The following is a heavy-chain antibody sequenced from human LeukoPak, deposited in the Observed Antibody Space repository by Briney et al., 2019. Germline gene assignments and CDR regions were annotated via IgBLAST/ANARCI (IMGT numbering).Heavy chain of an antibody. CDR1: GFTFSNYG. D-gene: IGHD6-19*01. CDR2: IVGSGVTT. Sequence: GGTLRLSCVASGFTFSNYGMNWVRQAPGKGLEWVSGIVGSGVTTYYADSVKGRFTISRDNSKNTLYLHMNGLRAEDTAVYYCAKDLAGSGDYWGHGTLVTVSS. CDR3: AKDLAGSGDY. V-gene: IGHV3-23*01. J-gene: IGHJ4*01.